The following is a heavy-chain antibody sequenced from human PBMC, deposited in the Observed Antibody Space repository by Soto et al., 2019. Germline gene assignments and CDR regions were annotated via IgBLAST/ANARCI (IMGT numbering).Heavy chain of an antibody. Sequence: ASETLSLTCTLSGVSITSGAYYWTWVRQHPGKGLEWIGYIYYNGNTYFSPSLKSRLTISIDTSKNQFSLKLSSVTAADTAVYYCARQYSSGSFYFDYWGQGTLVTVSS. V-gene: IGHV4-31*03. D-gene: IGHD6-19*01. CDR1: GVSITSGAYY. J-gene: IGHJ4*02. CDR3: ARQYSSGSFYFDY. CDR2: IYYNGNT.